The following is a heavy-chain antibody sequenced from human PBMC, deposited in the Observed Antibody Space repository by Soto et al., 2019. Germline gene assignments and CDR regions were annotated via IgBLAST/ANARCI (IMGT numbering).Heavy chain of an antibody. J-gene: IGHJ6*02. CDR3: ARVQCGDYACYYGMDV. V-gene: IGHV1-69*13. CDR1: GGTFSSYA. Sequence: ASVKVSCKASGGTFSSYAISWVRQAPGQGLEWMGGIIPIFGTANYAQKFQGRVTITADESTSTAYMELSSLRSEDTAVYYCARVQCGDYACYYGMDVWGQGTTVIVSS. CDR2: IIPIFGTA. D-gene: IGHD4-17*01.